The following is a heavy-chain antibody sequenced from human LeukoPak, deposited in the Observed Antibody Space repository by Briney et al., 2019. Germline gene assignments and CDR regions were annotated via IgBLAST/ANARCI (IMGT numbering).Heavy chain of an antibody. CDR2: INPNSGGT. CDR3: ARAPDGSYSAFDI. D-gene: IGHD1-26*01. V-gene: IGHV1-2*02. Sequence: ASVKVSCKASGYTFTGYYMHWVRQAPGQGLEWMGWINPNSGGTNYAQKFQGRVTMTRDTSISTAYMELSRLRSDDTAVYYCARAPDGSYSAFDIWGQGTMVTVSS. J-gene: IGHJ3*02. CDR1: GYTFTGYY.